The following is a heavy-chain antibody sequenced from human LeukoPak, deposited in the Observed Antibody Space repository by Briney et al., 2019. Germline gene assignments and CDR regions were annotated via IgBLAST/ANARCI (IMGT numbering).Heavy chain of an antibody. V-gene: IGHV4-31*03. J-gene: IGHJ4*02. CDR1: GGSISSGGYY. CDR3: ARMGSSTYYYDSSGYRSNGKFDY. Sequence: SETLSLTCTVSGGSISSGGYYWSWIRQHPGKGLEWIGYIYYSGSTYYNPSLKSRVTISVDTSKNQFSLKLSSVTAADTAVYYCARMGSSTYYYDSSGYRSNGKFDYWGQGTLVTVSS. CDR2: IYYSGST. D-gene: IGHD3-22*01.